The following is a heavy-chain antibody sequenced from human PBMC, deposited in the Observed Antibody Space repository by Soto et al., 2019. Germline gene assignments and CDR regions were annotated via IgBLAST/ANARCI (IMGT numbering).Heavy chain of an antibody. CDR1: GFAFSNYD. CDR3: VRDFLSPAGDVFDI. Sequence: GGSLRLSCAASGFAFSNYDMNWVRQAPGKGLDWVSYIGSTGTSIYYAESVKGRFTISRDNAQNSLFLQMNSLRAEDTVVYYCVRDFLSPAGDVFDIWGQGKMVTVSS. J-gene: IGHJ3*02. CDR2: IGSTGTSI. V-gene: IGHV3-48*01. D-gene: IGHD2-2*01.